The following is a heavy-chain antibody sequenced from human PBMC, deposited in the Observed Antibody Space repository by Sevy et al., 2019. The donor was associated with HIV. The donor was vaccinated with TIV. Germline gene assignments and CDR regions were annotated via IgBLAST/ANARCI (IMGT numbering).Heavy chain of an antibody. J-gene: IGHJ4*02. V-gene: IGHV3-49*04. CDR3: TRGGSMTILSPWDY. CDR2: IRRKAFGGTT. CDR1: GFIYGDYA. D-gene: IGHD3-3*01. Sequence: GGSLRLSCIASGFIYGDYAMNWVRQAPGKGLEWVGFIRRKAFGGTTQYAASVKGRFTISRDDSKSIACLQMNSLKTEDTAVYYCTRGGSMTILSPWDYWGQGTLVTVSS.